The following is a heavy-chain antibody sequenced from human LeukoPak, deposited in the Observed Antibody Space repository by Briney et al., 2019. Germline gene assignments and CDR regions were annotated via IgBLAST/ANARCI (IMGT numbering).Heavy chain of an antibody. CDR2: ISWNSGSI. CDR1: GFTVTSNY. D-gene: IGHD1-26*01. Sequence: HPGGSLRLSCAASGFTVTSNYMSWVRQAPGKGLEWVSGISWNSGSIGYADSVKGRFTISRDNAKNSLYLQMNSLRAEDTALYYCAKDISGGVPGLAFDIWGQGTMVTVSS. CDR3: AKDISGGVPGLAFDI. J-gene: IGHJ3*02. V-gene: IGHV3-9*01.